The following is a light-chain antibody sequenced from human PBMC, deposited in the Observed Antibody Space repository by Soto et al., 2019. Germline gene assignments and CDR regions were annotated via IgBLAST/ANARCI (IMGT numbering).Light chain of an antibody. J-gene: IGKJ2*01. Sequence: IVMTQSPLSLPVTPGEPASISCRPSESLLHSNGYYYLDWYLQKPGQSPRLLISLAFNRASGVPDRFSVSGSGTYFTLKINRVEADDVGVYYCIQALQTPHTFDQGNKLEIK. CDR1: ESLLHSNGYYY. CDR3: IQALQTPHT. V-gene: IGKV2-28*01. CDR2: LAF.